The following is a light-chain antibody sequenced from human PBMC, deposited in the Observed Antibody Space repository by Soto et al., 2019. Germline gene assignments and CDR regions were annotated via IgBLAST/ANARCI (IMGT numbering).Light chain of an antibody. J-gene: IGKJ4*02. V-gene: IGKV3-15*01. CDR2: GAS. CDR3: QQNNKWPPVT. Sequence: EVVMTQSPATVSVSPGEGVTLSCRASQTISNDLAWYQQKPGQAPRLLIYGASTRATGVPARFSGGGSGTEFTLTISSLQSEDFAFYYCQQNNKWPPVTFGGGTKEELK. CDR1: QTISND.